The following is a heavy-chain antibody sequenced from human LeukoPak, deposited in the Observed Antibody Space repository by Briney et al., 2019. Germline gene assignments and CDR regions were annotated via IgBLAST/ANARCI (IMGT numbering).Heavy chain of an antibody. CDR3: ARAQRTGPYLL. J-gene: IGHJ4*02. CDR1: GFTFSSYS. V-gene: IGHV3-21*01. Sequence: GGSLRLSCAASGFTFSSYSMSWVRQAPGKGLEWVSSISSSSSYIYYADSVKGRFTISRDNAKNSLYLQMNSLRAEDTAVYYCARAQRTGPYLLWGQGTLVTVSS. D-gene: IGHD1-1*01. CDR2: ISSSSSYI.